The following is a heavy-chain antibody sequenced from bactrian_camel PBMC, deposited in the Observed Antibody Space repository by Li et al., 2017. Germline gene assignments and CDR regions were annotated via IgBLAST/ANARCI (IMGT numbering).Heavy chain of an antibody. CDR1: GKTNVLNC. V-gene: IGHV3S45*01. CDR3: ASKVGMCGPNWSKLRFDS. CDR2: QRDAAT. D-gene: IGHD1*01. J-gene: IGHJ4*01. Sequence: HVQLVESGGGSVQAGGSLNLSCAATGKTNVLNCMGWFRQAPGKEPEGVAAQRDAATYYADSVKGRFSISRDIASRTLYLQMSNLKPEDTALYYCASKVGMCGPNWSKLRFDSRGPGTQVTVS.